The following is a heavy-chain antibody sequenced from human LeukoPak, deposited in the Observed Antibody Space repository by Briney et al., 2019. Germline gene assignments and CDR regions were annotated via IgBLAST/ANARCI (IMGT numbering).Heavy chain of an antibody. D-gene: IGHD4-17*01. J-gene: IGHJ6*03. CDR3: ARRKRGVTTYYYMDV. Sequence: SETLSLTCTVSGGSISSYYWSWIRQPPGKGLEWIGSIYYSGSTYYNPSLKSRVTISVDTSKNQFSLKLSSVTAADTAVYYCARRKRGVTTYYYMDVWGKGTTVTISS. CDR2: IYYSGST. CDR1: GGSISSYY. V-gene: IGHV4-39*07.